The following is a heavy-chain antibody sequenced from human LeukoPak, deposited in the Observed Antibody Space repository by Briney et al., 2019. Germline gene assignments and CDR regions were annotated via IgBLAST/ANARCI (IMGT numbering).Heavy chain of an antibody. CDR1: GYTFTSYS. V-gene: IGHV1-46*01. D-gene: IGHD6-6*01. CDR2: INPSGSST. J-gene: IGHJ6*02. CDR3: ARDRLVAARQSPFYGMDV. Sequence: ASVKVSCKASGYTFTSYSTCWVRDAPGQGLEWMGIINPSGSSTSYAKKFQGTVTRTRDTSTSAVCIELSSLRTEETAMYYGARDRLVAARQSPFYGMDVWRRGGTVSVSS.